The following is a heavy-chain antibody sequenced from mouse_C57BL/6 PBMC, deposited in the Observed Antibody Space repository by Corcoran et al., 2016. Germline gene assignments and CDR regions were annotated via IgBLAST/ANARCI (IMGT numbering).Heavy chain of an antibody. CDR1: GFNIKNTY. Sequence: EVQLQQSVAELVRPGASVKLSCTASGFNIKNTYIHCVKQRHEQGLEWMGRIDPANGNTKYAPKFQGKATITADTSSNTADLQLSSLTSEDTAIYYCARTSGYVYAMDYWGQGTSVTVSS. J-gene: IGHJ4*01. CDR2: IDPANGNT. CDR3: ARTSGYVYAMDY. V-gene: IGHV14-3*01. D-gene: IGHD3-2*02.